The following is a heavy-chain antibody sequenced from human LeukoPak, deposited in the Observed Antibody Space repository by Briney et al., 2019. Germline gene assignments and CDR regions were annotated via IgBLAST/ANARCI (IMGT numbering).Heavy chain of an antibody. CDR2: IHSSGST. Sequence: SETLSLTCTVSGGSISSYYWSWIRQPTGKGLEWIGRIHSSGSTDYNPSLKSRVSMSVDTSKNQFSLRLSSVTAADTAVYFCAREATPPLPAATLSGFDPWGQGTLVTVSS. V-gene: IGHV4-4*07. D-gene: IGHD2-2*01. J-gene: IGHJ5*02. CDR1: GGSISSYY. CDR3: AREATPPLPAATLSGFDP.